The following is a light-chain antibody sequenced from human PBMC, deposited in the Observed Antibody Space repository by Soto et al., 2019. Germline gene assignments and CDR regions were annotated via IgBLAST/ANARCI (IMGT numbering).Light chain of an antibody. V-gene: IGKV3-15*01. Sequence: EIVMTQSPATLSVSPGERATLSCRASQSVSSNLALYQQKPGQAPRLLIYGASTRATGIPARFSGSGSGTAFTLTISSRQSEDFAVYYCQQYNNWPLFTFGPGTKVDIK. CDR1: QSVSSN. CDR2: GAS. J-gene: IGKJ3*01. CDR3: QQYNNWPLFT.